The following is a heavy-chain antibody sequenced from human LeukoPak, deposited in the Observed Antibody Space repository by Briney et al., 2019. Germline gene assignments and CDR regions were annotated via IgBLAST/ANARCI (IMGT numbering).Heavy chain of an antibody. D-gene: IGHD3-3*01. CDR1: GFTFSSYW. V-gene: IGHV3-7*01. CDR2: IKQDGSEK. Sequence: GGSLRLSCAASGFTFSSYWMSWVRQAPGNGLEWVANIKQDGSEKYYVDSVKGRFTISRDNAKNSLYLQMNSLRAEDTAVYYCARAHDFWSGVQLMDVWGQGTTVTVSS. CDR3: ARAHDFWSGVQLMDV. J-gene: IGHJ6*02.